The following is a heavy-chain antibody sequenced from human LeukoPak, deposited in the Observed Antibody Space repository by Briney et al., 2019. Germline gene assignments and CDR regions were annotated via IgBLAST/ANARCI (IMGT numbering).Heavy chain of an antibody. CDR3: ARTPYSSGTYDY. CDR2: INPNNDDT. D-gene: IGHD1-26*01. J-gene: IGHJ4*02. V-gene: IGHV1-2*06. CDR1: GYTFTGKY. Sequence: ASVKVSCKASGYTFTGKYMHWVRQAPGQGLEWMGRINPNNDDTNYAQKFQGRVTMTKDTSLNTAYMELSRLRSDDTAVYYCARTPYSSGTYDYWGQGTLVTVSS.